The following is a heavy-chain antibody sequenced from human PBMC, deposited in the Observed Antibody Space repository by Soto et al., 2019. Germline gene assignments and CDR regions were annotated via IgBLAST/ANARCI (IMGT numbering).Heavy chain of an antibody. CDR2: IRSKAYGGTT. CDR3: TRPTKDNWNRLRPYYYGMDV. D-gene: IGHD1-1*01. CDR1: GFTFGDYA. Sequence: GGSLRLSCTASGFTFGDYAMSWFRQAPGKGLEWVGFIRSKAYGGTTEYAASVKGRFTISRDDSKSIAYLQMNSLKTEDTAVYYCTRPTKDNWNRLRPYYYGMDVWGQGTTVTVSS. J-gene: IGHJ6*02. V-gene: IGHV3-49*03.